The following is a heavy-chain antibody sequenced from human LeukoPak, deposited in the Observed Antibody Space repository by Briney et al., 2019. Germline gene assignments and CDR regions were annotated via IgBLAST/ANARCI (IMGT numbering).Heavy chain of an antibody. Sequence: GESLKISCKGFGYSFTSYWIGWVRQMPGRGLEWMGIIYPGDSDTRYSPSFQGQVTISADKSISTAYLQWSSLKASDTAMYYCAYYLGGSSSTYNSFDPWGQGTLVTVSS. D-gene: IGHD2-15*01. V-gene: IGHV5-51*01. CDR3: AYYLGGSSSTYNSFDP. CDR1: GYSFTSYW. J-gene: IGHJ5*02. CDR2: IYPGDSDT.